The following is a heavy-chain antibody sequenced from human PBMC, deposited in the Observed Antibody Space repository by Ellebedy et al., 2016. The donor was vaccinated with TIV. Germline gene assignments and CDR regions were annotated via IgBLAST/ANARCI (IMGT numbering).Heavy chain of an antibody. Sequence: GESLKISXAASGFTFSSYAMSWVRQAPGKGLEWVSAISGSGGSTYYADSVKGRFTISRDNSKNTLYLQMNSLRAEDTAVYYCAKDSPRRYCSSTSCYAGAFDIWGQGTMVTVSS. CDR2: ISGSGGST. CDR3: AKDSPRRYCSSTSCYAGAFDI. J-gene: IGHJ3*02. D-gene: IGHD2-2*01. V-gene: IGHV3-23*01. CDR1: GFTFSSYA.